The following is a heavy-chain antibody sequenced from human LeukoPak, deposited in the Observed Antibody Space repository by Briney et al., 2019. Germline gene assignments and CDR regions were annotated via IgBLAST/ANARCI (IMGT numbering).Heavy chain of an antibody. J-gene: IGHJ4*03. Sequence: PGGSLRLSCAASGFTFSSYAMSWVRQAPGKGLEWVSAISGSGGSTYYADSVKGRFTISRDNSKNTLYLQMNSLRAEDTAVYYCAKPNYGSGSYYQPNDYWGQGTTVTVSS. CDR1: GFTFSSYA. V-gene: IGHV3-23*01. CDR3: AKPNYGSGSYYQPNDY. D-gene: IGHD3-10*01. CDR2: ISGSGGST.